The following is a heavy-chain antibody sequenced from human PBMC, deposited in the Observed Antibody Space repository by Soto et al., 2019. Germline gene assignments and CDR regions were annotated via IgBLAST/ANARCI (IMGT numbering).Heavy chain of an antibody. CDR1: AGSISTINYY. CDR3: APSAQWDGFDP. V-gene: IGHV4-31*03. J-gene: IGHJ3*01. CDR2: ISYSGST. Sequence: QVQLQESGPGLVRPSQTLSLTCTVSAGSISTINYYWSWIRQHPEKGLEWIGYISYSGSTFYHSSLKSRVTTSLDTSKKQFSLTLTSVTAADTAVYYCAPSAQWDGFDPWGQGTMVTVSS. D-gene: IGHD2-8*01.